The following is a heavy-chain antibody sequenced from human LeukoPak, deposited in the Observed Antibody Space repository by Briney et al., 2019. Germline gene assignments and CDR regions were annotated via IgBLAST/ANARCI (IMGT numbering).Heavy chain of an antibody. V-gene: IGHV4-39*07. D-gene: IGHD5-12*01. CDR1: GGSISSSSSY. CDR3: ARDTQGGYDSKPIDY. CDR2: IYHSEST. J-gene: IGHJ4*02. Sequence: PSETLSLTCSVSGGSISSSSSYWGWIRQPPGKGLEWIGSIYHSESTYYNPSLKSRVTISVDTSKNQFSLKLSSVTAADTAVYYCARDTQGGYDSKPIDYWGQGTLVTVSS.